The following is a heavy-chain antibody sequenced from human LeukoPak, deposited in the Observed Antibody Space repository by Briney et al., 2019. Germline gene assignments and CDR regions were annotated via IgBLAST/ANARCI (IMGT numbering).Heavy chain of an antibody. Sequence: ASVKVSCKASGYTFTSYDINWVRQATGQGLEWVGWMNPNSGNTGYAQKFQGRVTITRNTSISTAYMELSSLRSEDTAVYYCARWLKDGYYFDYWGQGTLVTVSS. D-gene: IGHD5-12*01. CDR1: GYTFTSYD. V-gene: IGHV1-8*03. CDR2: MNPNSGNT. CDR3: ARWLKDGYYFDY. J-gene: IGHJ4*02.